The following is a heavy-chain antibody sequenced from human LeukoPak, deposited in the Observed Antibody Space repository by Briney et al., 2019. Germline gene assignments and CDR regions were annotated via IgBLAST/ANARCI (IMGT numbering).Heavy chain of an antibody. CDR3: AKDLQWGDYYYGMDV. CDR1: GFTFSTYA. Sequence: QPGGSLRLSCAASGFTFSTYAMSWVRQAPGKGLEWVSAISGSGGSTYHADSVKDRFTISRDNSKNTLYLQMNSLRAEDTAVYYCAKDLQWGDYYYGMDVWGQGTTVTVSS. V-gene: IGHV3-23*01. CDR2: ISGSGGST. D-gene: IGHD1-26*01. J-gene: IGHJ6*02.